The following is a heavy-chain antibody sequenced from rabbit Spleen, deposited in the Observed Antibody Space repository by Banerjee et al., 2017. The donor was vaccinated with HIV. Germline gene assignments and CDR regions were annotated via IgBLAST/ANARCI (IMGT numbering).Heavy chain of an antibody. D-gene: IGHD8-1*01. CDR3: ARDTGTSFSTYGMDL. CDR2: IASGSSGYT. Sequence: QSLEESGGDLVKPGASLTLTRTASGFSFGSNYYMCWVRQAPGKGLEWIACIASGSSGYTYSATWATGRFTISKTSSTTVTLQMTSLTAADTATYFCARDTGTSFSTYGMDLWGPGTLVTVS. V-gene: IGHV1S40*01. CDR1: GFSFGSNYY. J-gene: IGHJ6*01.